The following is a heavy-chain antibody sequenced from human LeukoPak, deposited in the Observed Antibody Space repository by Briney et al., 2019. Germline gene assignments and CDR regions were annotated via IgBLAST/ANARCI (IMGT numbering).Heavy chain of an antibody. CDR1: GFTFSSYG. J-gene: IGHJ4*02. Sequence: PGGSLRLSCAASGFTFSSYGMHWVRQAPGKGLEWVAFIRYDGSNKYYADSVKGRFTISRDNSKNSLYLQMNSLRAEDTAVYDCAKELRWFGEDLEEYWGQGTLVTVSS. CDR2: IRYDGSNK. D-gene: IGHD3-10*01. CDR3: AKELRWFGEDLEEY. V-gene: IGHV3-30*02.